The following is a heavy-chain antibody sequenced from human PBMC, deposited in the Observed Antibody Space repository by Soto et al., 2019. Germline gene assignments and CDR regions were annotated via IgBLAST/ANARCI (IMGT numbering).Heavy chain of an antibody. CDR1: GFTFSRYW. V-gene: IGHV3-7*01. J-gene: IGHJ6*03. CDR3: AREPYSSSWYALDYYYMDV. Sequence: GGSLRLSCAASGFTFSRYWMSWVRQAPGKGLEWVANIKQDGSEKYYVDSVKGRFTISGDNAKNSLYLQMNSLRAEDTAVYYCAREPYSSSWYALDYYYMDVWGKGTTVTVSS. CDR2: IKQDGSEK. D-gene: IGHD6-13*01.